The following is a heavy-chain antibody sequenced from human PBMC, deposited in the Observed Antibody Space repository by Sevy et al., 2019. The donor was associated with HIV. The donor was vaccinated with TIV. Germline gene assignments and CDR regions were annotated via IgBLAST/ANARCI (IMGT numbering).Heavy chain of an antibody. CDR3: ARYVGSSWLPYYYYYGMDV. CDR1: GFTFSDYY. V-gene: IGHV3-11*06. D-gene: IGHD6-13*01. J-gene: IGHJ6*02. CDR2: ISSSSSYT. Sequence: GGSLRLSCAASGFTFSDYYMSWIRQAPGKGLEWVSYISSSSSYTNYADSVKGRFPISRDNAKNSLYLQMNSLRVEDTAVYYCARYVGSSWLPYYYYYGMDVWGQGTTVTVSS.